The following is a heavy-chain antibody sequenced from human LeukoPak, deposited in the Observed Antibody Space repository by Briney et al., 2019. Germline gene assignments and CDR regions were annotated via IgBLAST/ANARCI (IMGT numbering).Heavy chain of an antibody. CDR2: IYYSGST. Sequence: PSETLSLTCTVSGGSIGSSSSYWGWIRQPPGKGLEWIGTIYYSGSTYYNPSLKSRVTISVDTSKNQFSLKLSSVTAADTVVYYCARHGRSSWYAPFDYWGQGTLVTVSS. CDR1: GGSIGSSSSY. D-gene: IGHD6-13*01. V-gene: IGHV4-39*01. J-gene: IGHJ4*02. CDR3: ARHGRSSWYAPFDY.